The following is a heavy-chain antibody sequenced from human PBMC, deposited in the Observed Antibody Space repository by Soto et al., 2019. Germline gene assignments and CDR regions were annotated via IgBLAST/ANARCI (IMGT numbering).Heavy chain of an antibody. CDR1: GGSINAYF. J-gene: IGHJ4*02. CDR3: ARGVDRQWADY. D-gene: IGHD6-19*01. V-gene: IGHV4-59*01. Sequence: SETLSLTCTVSGGSINAYFWTWIRQPPGKGLEWIGYIYYSGSTNYNPSLKSRVSISLHTSKNQFSLKLTSVTSADTAVYYCARGVDRQWADYWGQGTLVTVSS. CDR2: IYYSGST.